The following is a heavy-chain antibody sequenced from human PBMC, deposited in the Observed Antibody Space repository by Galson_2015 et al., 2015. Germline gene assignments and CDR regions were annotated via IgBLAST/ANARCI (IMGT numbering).Heavy chain of an antibody. D-gene: IGHD3-10*01. CDR3: ARGRGFIFDF. CDR1: GFTASSNY. CDR2: LSKTDTA. V-gene: IGHV3-53*01. J-gene: IGHJ4*02. Sequence: SLRLSCAASGFTASSNYMAWFRQAPGKGLEWVSVLSKTDTAYYVDSVRGQFTISRDNSKNTVYLQMDYLTVDDTAVYYCARGRGFIFDFWGQGTLVTVSS.